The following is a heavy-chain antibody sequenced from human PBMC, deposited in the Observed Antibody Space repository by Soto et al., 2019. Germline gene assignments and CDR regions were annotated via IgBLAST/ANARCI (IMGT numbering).Heavy chain of an antibody. CDR1: GGSISSGGYY. Sequence: SETLSITCTVSGGSISSGGYYWSWIRQHPGKGLEWIGYIYYSGSTYYNPSLKSRVTTSVDTSKNQFSLKLSSVTAADTAVYYCARSQGGPYYYYYYGMDVWGQGTTVTVSS. CDR2: IYYSGST. J-gene: IGHJ6*02. V-gene: IGHV4-31*03. CDR3: ARSQGGPYYYYYYGMDV.